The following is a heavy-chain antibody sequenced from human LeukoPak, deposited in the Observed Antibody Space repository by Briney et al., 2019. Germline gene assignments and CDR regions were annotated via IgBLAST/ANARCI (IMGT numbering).Heavy chain of an antibody. CDR2: IYYSGST. CDR1: GGSISSYY. Sequence: SETLSLTCTVSGGSISSYYWSWIRQPPGKGLEWIGYIYYSGSTNYNPPLKSRVTISVDTSKNQFSLNLSSVTAADTAVYYCAREGYLPYYFDYWGQGTLVTVSS. V-gene: IGHV4-59*01. D-gene: IGHD6-13*01. CDR3: AREGYLPYYFDY. J-gene: IGHJ4*02.